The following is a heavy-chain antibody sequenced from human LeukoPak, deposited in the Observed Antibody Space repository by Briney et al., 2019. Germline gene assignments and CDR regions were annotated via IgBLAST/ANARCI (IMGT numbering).Heavy chain of an antibody. Sequence: GGSLRLSCAASGFTFSSYGMHWVRQAPGKGLEWVAVISYDGSNKYYADSVKGRFTISRDNSKNTLYLQMNSLRAEDTAVYYCAKGRGSSSWYTARSYYYYGMDVWGQGTTVTVSS. V-gene: IGHV3-30*18. D-gene: IGHD6-13*01. CDR3: AKGRGSSSWYTARSYYYYGMDV. J-gene: IGHJ6*02. CDR2: ISYDGSNK. CDR1: GFTFSSYG.